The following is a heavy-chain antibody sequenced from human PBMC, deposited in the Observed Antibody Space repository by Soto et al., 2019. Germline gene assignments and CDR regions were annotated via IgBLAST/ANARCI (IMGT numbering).Heavy chain of an antibody. CDR2: INPNNGAT. D-gene: IGHD1-1*01. J-gene: IGHJ5*02. V-gene: IGHV1-2*02. CDR1: RYIFTAYF. Sequence: QVQLVQSGAEVKKPGASVKVSCKAPRYIFTAYFMHWARQAPGQGLEWMGWINPNNGATHYGLSFQGRVTMTRDTSLSTAYMELSSLRSDDTAVYYCASHDPGARFDPWGQGTLVIVSS. CDR3: ASHDPGARFDP.